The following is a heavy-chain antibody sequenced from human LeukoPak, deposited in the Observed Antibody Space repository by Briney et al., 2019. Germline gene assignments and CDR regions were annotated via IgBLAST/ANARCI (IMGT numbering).Heavy chain of an antibody. Sequence: PGGSLRLSCAASGFTFSSYGMHWVRQAPGKGLEWVAVISYDGSNKYYADSVKGRFTISRDNSKNTLYLQMNSLRAEDTAVYYCAKDPNYYDSSGNYYSDYWGQGTLVTVSS. CDR2: ISYDGSNK. D-gene: IGHD3-22*01. V-gene: IGHV3-30*18. CDR1: GFTFSSYG. CDR3: AKDPNYYDSSGNYYSDY. J-gene: IGHJ4*02.